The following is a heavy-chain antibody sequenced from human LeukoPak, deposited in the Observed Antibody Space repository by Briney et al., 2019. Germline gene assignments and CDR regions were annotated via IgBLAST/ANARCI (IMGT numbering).Heavy chain of an antibody. Sequence: SETLSLTCTVSGDSIRSHYWSWIRQPPGKRPEWIGHVFFTGSTTYNPTLEGRVTISIDTSGSQFSLKLTSVTAADTAVYYCARVEWELLGAHLWGQGILLSVSS. J-gene: IGHJ4*02. CDR3: ARVEWELLGAHL. D-gene: IGHD1-26*01. V-gene: IGHV4-59*11. CDR1: GDSIRSHY. CDR2: VFFTGST.